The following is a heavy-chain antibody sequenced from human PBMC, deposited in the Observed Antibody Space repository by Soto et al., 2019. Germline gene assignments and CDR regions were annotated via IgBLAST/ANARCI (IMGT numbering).Heavy chain of an antibody. CDR2: IWYDGSNK. CDR3: ARDNVVVVAARYFWFDP. J-gene: IGHJ5*02. D-gene: IGHD2-15*01. CDR1: GFTFSSYG. Sequence: GGSLRLSCAASGFTFSSYGMHWVRQAPGKGLEWVAVIWYDGSNKYYADSVKGRFTISRDNSKNTLYLQMNSLRAEDTAVYYCARDNVVVVAARYFWFDPWGQGTLVTVSS. V-gene: IGHV3-33*01.